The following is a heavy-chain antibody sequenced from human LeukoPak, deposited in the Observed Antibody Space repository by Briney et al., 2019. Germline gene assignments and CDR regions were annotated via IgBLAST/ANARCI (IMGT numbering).Heavy chain of an antibody. CDR1: GGSISGGGYS. J-gene: IGHJ3*02. Sequence: SQTLSLTCAVSGGSISGGGYSWGWIRQPPGKGLEWIGHISHSGSTYYNPSLKSRVSISLDRSKNQFSLNLTSVSGADTAVYFCARGRPANMAFDIWGQGTMVPVSS. V-gene: IGHV4-30-2*01. D-gene: IGHD6-25*01. CDR2: ISHSGST. CDR3: ARGRPANMAFDI.